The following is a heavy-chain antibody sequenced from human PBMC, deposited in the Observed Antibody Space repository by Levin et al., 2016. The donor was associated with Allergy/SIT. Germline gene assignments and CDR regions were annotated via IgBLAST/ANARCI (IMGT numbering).Heavy chain of an antibody. CDR2: ISYDGSNK. CDR3: ARDYLGSSWYGYYFDY. J-gene: IGHJ4*02. V-gene: IGHV3-30-3*01. D-gene: IGHD6-13*01. Sequence: WIRQPPGKGLEWVAVISYDGSNKYYADSVKGRFTISRDNSKNTLYLQMNSLRAEDTAVYYCARDYLGSSWYGYYFDYWGQGTLVTVSS.